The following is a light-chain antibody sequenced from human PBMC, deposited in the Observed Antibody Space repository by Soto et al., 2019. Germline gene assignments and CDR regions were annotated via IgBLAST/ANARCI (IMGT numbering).Light chain of an antibody. V-gene: IGKV1-5*03. Sequence: DIQMTQSPSTLSASVGERVTITCRASQSISYWLAWYQQKPGKAPKLLIYKASSLERGVPSRFSGSGSGTEFTLTISSLQPDDLATYYCQQYNNYSWTFGPGTKVEIK. CDR1: QSISYW. CDR3: QQYNNYSWT. CDR2: KAS. J-gene: IGKJ1*01.